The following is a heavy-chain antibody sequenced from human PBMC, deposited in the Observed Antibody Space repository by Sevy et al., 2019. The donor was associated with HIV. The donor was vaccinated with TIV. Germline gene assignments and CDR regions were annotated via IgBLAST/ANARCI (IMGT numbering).Heavy chain of an antibody. CDR2: ISWDGGST. V-gene: IGHV3-43D*04. Sequence: GGSLRLSCAASGFTFDDYAMHWVRQAPGKGLEWVSLISWDGGSTYYADSVKGGFTISRDNSKNSLYLQMNSLRAEDTALYYCAKSGALWAAAENWYFDLWGRGTLVTVSS. J-gene: IGHJ2*01. D-gene: IGHD6-13*01. CDR1: GFTFDDYA. CDR3: AKSGALWAAAENWYFDL.